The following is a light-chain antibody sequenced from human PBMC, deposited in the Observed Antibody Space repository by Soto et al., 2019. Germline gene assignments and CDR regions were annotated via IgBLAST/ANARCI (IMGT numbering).Light chain of an antibody. CDR3: QYLNSFPLT. Sequence: IQLTQSAASLSSSVGCRFTSTCLASQGISNYLAWYQQKPGRAPKLLIYLASTLQGGVPSRFSGSGSGTDFSLTISSLQPEDVATYYCQYLNSFPLTFGGGTKVDI. CDR2: LAS. CDR1: QGISNY. V-gene: IGKV1-9*01. J-gene: IGKJ4*01.